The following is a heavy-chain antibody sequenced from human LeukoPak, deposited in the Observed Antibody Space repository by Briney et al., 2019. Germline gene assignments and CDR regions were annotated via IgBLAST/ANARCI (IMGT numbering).Heavy chain of an antibody. CDR3: ARVLGDYYDSSDYYYGGFDY. CDR1: GYTFTSYG. CDR2: ISAYNGNT. V-gene: IGHV1-18*01. D-gene: IGHD3-22*01. Sequence: ASVKVSCKASGYTFTSYGISWVRQAPGQGLEWMGWISAYNGNTNYAQKLQGRVTMTTDTSTSTAYMELRSLRSDDTAVYYCARVLGDYYDSSDYYYGGFDYWGQGTLVTVSS. J-gene: IGHJ4*02.